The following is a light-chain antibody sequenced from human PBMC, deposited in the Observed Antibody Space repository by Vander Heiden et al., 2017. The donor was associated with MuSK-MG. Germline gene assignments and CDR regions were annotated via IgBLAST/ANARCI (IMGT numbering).Light chain of an antibody. V-gene: IGLV2-14*01. CDR2: EVI. CDR3: CSYISDNIYV. Sequence: QSALTQPASVSGSPGQSLTISCTGTSSDVGRYNYVSWYQQHPGKAPKLLIFEVIHRPSGVSDRFSGSKSGNTASLTISGLQAEDEADYYCCSYISDNIYVFGTGTKVSVL. J-gene: IGLJ1*01. CDR1: SSDVGRYNY.